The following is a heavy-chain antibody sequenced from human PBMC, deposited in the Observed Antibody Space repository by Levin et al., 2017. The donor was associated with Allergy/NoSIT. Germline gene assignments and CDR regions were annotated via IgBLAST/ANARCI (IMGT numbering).Heavy chain of an antibody. V-gene: IGHV3-74*01. CDR1: GFTFSNHW. CDR3: ARVGPPGIAAVGTQYFQH. D-gene: IGHD6-25*01. CDR2: ISSDGSST. Sequence: PSGGSLRLSCAASGFTFSNHWMHWVRQVPGKGLVWVSRISSDGSSTTYADSVKGRFTISRDNAKNTLYLQMNSVTAEDSAVYYCARVGPPGIAAVGTQYFQHWGQGTLVTVSS. J-gene: IGHJ1*01.